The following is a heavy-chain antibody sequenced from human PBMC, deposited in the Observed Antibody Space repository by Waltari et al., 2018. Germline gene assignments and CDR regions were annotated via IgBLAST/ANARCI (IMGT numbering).Heavy chain of an antibody. J-gene: IGHJ4*02. Sequence: EVQLVESGGGLVQPGGSLRLSCAASGFTFSSYWMSWVRQAPGKGLEWVANIKQDGSEKYYVDSVKGRFTISRDNAKNSLYLQMNSLRAEDTAVYYCARAREVDEKGYYDYIWGSYRPPYFDYWGQGTLVTVSS. D-gene: IGHD3-16*02. CDR3: ARAREVDEKGYYDYIWGSYRPPYFDY. V-gene: IGHV3-7*01. CDR2: IKQDGSEK. CDR1: GFTFSSYW.